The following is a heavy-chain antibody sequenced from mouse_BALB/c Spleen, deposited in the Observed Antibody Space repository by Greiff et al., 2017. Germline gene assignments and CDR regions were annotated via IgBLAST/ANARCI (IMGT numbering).Heavy chain of an antibody. V-gene: IGHV2-9*02. Sequence: VKLMESGPGLVAPSQSLSITCTVSGFSLTSYGVHWVRQPPGKGLEWLGVIWAGGSTNYNSALMSRLSISKDNSKSQVFLKMNSLQTDDTAMYYCARDKAKYGNYPFAYWGQGTLVTVSA. CDR2: IWAGGST. CDR3: ARDKAKYGNYPFAY. J-gene: IGHJ3*01. D-gene: IGHD2-10*02. CDR1: GFSLTSYG.